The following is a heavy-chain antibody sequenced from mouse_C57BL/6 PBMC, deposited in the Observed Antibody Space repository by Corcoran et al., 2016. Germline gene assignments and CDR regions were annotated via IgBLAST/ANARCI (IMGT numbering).Heavy chain of an antibody. CDR2: IYPGGGYT. V-gene: IGHV1-63*01. CDR1: GYTFTNYW. J-gene: IGHJ2*01. CDR3: ARSRSGYVRYFDY. D-gene: IGHD3-2*02. Sequence: QVQLQQSGAELVRPGTSVKMSCKASGYTFTNYWIGWAKQRPGHGLEWIGDIYPGGGYTNYNEKFKGKATLTADKSSSTAYMQFSSLTSEDSAIYYCARSRSGYVRYFDYWGQGTTLTVSS.